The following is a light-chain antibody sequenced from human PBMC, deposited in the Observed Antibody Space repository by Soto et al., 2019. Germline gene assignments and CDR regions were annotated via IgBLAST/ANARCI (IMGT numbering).Light chain of an antibody. CDR2: DVS. V-gene: IGLV2-11*01. J-gene: IGLJ2*01. CDR3: CSYAGSYTPVV. Sequence: QSVLTQPRSVPGSPGQSVTISCTGTSSDVGGYNYVSWYQQHPGKAPKLMIYDVSKRPSGVPDRFSGSKSGNTASLTISGLQAEDEADYYCCSYAGSYTPVVFGGGTKLTVL. CDR1: SSDVGGYNY.